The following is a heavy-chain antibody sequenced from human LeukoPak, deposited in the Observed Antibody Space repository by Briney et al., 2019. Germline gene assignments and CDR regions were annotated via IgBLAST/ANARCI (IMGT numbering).Heavy chain of an antibody. D-gene: IGHD2-2*01. V-gene: IGHV1-69*05. CDR3: ASSPPLGYCSSTSCPVGASDI. CDR2: IIPIFGTA. CDR1: GGTFSSYA. Sequence: ASVKVSCKASGGTFSSYAISWVRQAPGQGLEWMGGIIPIFGTANYAQKFQGRVTITTDESTSTAYMELSSLRSEDTAVYYCASSPPLGYCSSTSCPVGASDIWGQGTMVTVSS. J-gene: IGHJ3*02.